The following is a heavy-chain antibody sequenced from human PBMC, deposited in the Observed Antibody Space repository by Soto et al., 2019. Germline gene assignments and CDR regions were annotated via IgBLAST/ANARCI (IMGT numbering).Heavy chain of an antibody. CDR3: AKGFGGRLYGTGSDAFGD. Sequence: QVRLQHWGAGLLKPSETLSRTCAVYGGSLSGYSWSWIRQPPGRGLEWIGEINHSGSTNYNPSLKSLVTISVDTPKNQFSLNLTSVSAADTAVYYCAKGFGGRLYGTGSDAFGDCGQGILVTVSS. J-gene: IGHJ4*02. D-gene: IGHD3-10*01. CDR2: INHSGST. CDR1: GGSLSGYS. V-gene: IGHV4-34*01.